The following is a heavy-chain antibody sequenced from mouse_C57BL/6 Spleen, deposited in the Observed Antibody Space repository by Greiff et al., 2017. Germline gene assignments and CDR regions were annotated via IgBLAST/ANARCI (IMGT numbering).Heavy chain of an antibody. Sequence: QVQLQQSGAELARPGASVKLSCKASGYTFTSYGISWVKQRTGQGLEWIGEIYPRSGNTYYNEKFKGKAPLTADKSSSTAYMELRSLTSEDAAVYFCARRRDDYPAEFAYWGTGTLVTVSA. CDR1: GYTFTSYG. CDR3: ARRRDDYPAEFAY. CDR2: IYPRSGNT. J-gene: IGHJ3*01. V-gene: IGHV1-81*01. D-gene: IGHD2-4*01.